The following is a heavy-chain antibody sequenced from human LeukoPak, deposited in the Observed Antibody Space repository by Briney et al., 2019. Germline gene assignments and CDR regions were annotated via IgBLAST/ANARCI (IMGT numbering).Heavy chain of an antibody. D-gene: IGHD6-13*01. CDR1: GFTFSSYA. V-gene: IGHV3-21*01. CDR3: ARVMGIAAAVDY. J-gene: IGHJ4*02. CDR2: ISSSSSYI. Sequence: GGSLRLSCAASGFTFSSYAMHWVRQAPGKGLEWVSSISSSSSYIYYADSVKGRFTISRDNAKNSLYLQMNSLRAEDTAVYYCARVMGIAAAVDYWGQGTLVTVSS.